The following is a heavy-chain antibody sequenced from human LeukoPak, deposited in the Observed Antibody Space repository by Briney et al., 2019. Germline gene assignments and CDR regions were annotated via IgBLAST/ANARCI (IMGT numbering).Heavy chain of an antibody. CDR3: ARPPPSSSWPPEAY. CDR1: GYTFTSYG. Sequence: ASVKVSCKAPGYTFTSYGISWVRQAPGQGLEWMGWISAYNGNTNYAQKLQGRVTMTRDTSTNTVYMELSSLRSEDTAVYYCARPPPSSSWPPEAYWGQGTLVTVSS. CDR2: ISAYNGNT. V-gene: IGHV1-18*01. J-gene: IGHJ4*02. D-gene: IGHD6-13*01.